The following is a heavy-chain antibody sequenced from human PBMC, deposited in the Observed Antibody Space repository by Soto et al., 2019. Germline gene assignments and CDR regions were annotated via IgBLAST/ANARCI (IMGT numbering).Heavy chain of an antibody. J-gene: IGHJ6*03. D-gene: IGHD6-13*01. CDR3: AREQFLLIAAAGSLYYYYYYMDV. V-gene: IGHV3-7*01. Sequence: GGSLRLSCAASGFTFSSYWMSWVRQAPGKGLEWVANIKQDGSEKYYVDSVKGRFTISRDNAKNSLYLQMNSLRAEDTVVYYCAREQFLLIAAAGSLYYYYYYMDVWGKGTTVTVSS. CDR2: IKQDGSEK. CDR1: GFTFSSYW.